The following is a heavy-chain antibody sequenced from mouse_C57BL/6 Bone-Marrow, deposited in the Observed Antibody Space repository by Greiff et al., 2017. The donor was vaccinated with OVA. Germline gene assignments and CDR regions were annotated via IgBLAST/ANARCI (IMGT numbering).Heavy chain of an antibody. CDR3: ARSRAYYSNTGFAY. V-gene: IGHV1-59*01. CDR1: GYTFTSYW. D-gene: IGHD2-5*01. J-gene: IGHJ3*01. CDR2: IDPSDSYT. Sequence: VQLQQSGAELVRPGTSVKLSCKASGYTFTSYWMHWVKQRPGQGLEWIGVIDPSDSYTNYNQKFKGKATLTVDTSSSTAYMQHSSLTSEDSAVYYCARSRAYYSNTGFAYWGQGTLVTVSA.